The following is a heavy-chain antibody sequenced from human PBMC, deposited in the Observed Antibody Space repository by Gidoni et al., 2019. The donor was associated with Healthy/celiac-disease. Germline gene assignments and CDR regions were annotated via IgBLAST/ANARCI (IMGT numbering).Heavy chain of an antibody. D-gene: IGHD6-19*01. CDR3: VKDPGRGEQWLVRGWFDP. J-gene: IGHJ5*02. V-gene: IGHV3-64D*06. CDR2: ISSNGGST. CDR1: GFTFSSYA. Sequence: EVQLVESGGGLVQPGGSLRLSCSASGFTFSSYAMHWVRQAPGKGLEYVSAISSNGGSTYYADSVKGRFTISRDNSKNTLYLQMGSLRAEDTAVYYCVKDPGRGEQWLVRGWFDPWGQGTLVTVSS.